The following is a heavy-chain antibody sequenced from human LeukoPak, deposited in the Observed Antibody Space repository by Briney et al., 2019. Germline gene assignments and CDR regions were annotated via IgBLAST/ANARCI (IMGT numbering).Heavy chain of an antibody. J-gene: IGHJ4*02. V-gene: IGHV4-59*01. CDR3: ASFEYSSSYYFDY. CDR2: IYYSGST. CDR1: GGSISSYY. Sequence: SETLSLTCTVSGGSISSYYWSWIRQPPGKGLEWVGYIYYSGSTNYNPSLKSRLTISVDTSKNQFSLKLSSVTAADTAVYYCASFEYSSSYYFDYWGQGTLVTVSS. D-gene: IGHD6-6*01.